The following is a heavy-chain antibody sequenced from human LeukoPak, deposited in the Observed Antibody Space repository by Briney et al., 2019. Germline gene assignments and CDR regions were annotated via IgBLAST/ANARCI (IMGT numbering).Heavy chain of an antibody. CDR3: ARDIAHCSGGICYNIRFDF. V-gene: IGHV3-48*01. CDR2: IGVCSSTK. CDR1: GFTFSDYA. D-gene: IGHD2-15*01. Sequence: QPGGSLRLSCAASGFTFSDYAMNWVRQAPGKGLEWVSYIGVCSSTKYYGDAVQGRFSISRDDSKNSVYLEMNSLRTEDTAVYFCARDIAHCSGGICYNIRFDFWGPGILVTVSS. J-gene: IGHJ4*02.